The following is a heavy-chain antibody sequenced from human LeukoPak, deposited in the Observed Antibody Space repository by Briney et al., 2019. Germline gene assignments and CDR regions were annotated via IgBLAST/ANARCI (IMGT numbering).Heavy chain of an antibody. CDR2: IGTAGDT. D-gene: IGHD6-13*01. CDR1: GFTFSSYD. CDR3: ARVSRAAAGWSNFDY. J-gene: IGHJ4*02. V-gene: IGHV3-13*01. Sequence: GGSLRLSCAASGFTFSSYDMHWVRQATGKGLEWVSAIGTAGDTYYPGSVKGRFTTSRENAKNSLYLQMNSLTAGDTAVYYCARVSRAAAGWSNFDYWGQGTLVTVSS.